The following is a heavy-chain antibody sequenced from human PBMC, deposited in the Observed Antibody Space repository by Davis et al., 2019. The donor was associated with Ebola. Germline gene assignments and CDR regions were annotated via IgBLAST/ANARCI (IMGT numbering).Heavy chain of an antibody. CDR3: AKEMEVTKPYDY. D-gene: IGHD2-21*02. CDR2: ISNDEIHK. Sequence: GESLKISCAASGFSFSSYAMNWVRQAAGKGLEWVAVISNDEIHKYYADSVKGRFTVSRDSSKDTLFLQMDSLREEDTAVYYCAKEMEVTKPYDYWGQGTPVTVSS. J-gene: IGHJ4*02. CDR1: GFSFSSYA. V-gene: IGHV3-30-3*01.